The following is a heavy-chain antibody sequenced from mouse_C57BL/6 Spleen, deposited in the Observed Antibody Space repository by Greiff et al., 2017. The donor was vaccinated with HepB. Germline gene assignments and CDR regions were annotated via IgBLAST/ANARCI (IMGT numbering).Heavy chain of an antibody. Sequence: QVQLQQSGPGLVQPSQSLSITCTVSGFSLTSYGVHWVRQSPGKGLEWLGVIWSGGSTDYNAAFISRLSISKDNSKSQVFFKMNSLQADDTAIYYCARHTREFYGSSYWYFDVWGTGTTVTVSS. CDR1: GFSLTSYG. D-gene: IGHD1-1*01. V-gene: IGHV2-2*01. J-gene: IGHJ1*03. CDR3: ARHTREFYGSSYWYFDV. CDR2: IWSGGST.